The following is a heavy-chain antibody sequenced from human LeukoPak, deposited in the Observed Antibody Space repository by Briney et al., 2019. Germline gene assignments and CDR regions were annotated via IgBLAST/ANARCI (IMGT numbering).Heavy chain of an antibody. CDR2: INGHNGNT. V-gene: IGHV1-18*01. CDR3: ARVLGAPHGTLGWFDT. Sequence: ASVKVSFQSSVYTFIPHGISWVRQAPGRGLEWMGWINGHNGNTIYVRRFQGRVTLTTDTSANTAYMDLRSLRSDDTAVYYCARVLGAPHGTLGWFDTWGQGTLVTVSS. D-gene: IGHD1-7*01. CDR1: VYTFIPHG. J-gene: IGHJ5*02.